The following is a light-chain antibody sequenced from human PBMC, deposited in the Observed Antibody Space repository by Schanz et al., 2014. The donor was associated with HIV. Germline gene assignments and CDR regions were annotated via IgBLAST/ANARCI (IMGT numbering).Light chain of an antibody. CDR2: NTN. CDR1: TGSVTSGHF. CDR3: LLSYNGGGV. J-gene: IGLJ1*01. Sequence: QAVVTQEPSLTVSPGGAVTLTCGFTTGSVTSGHFPFWLQQRPGQAPRALIFNTNKKHSWTPVRFSGSLLGGKAALTLSGAQPEDEADYYCLLSYNGGGVFGTGTKLTVL. V-gene: IGLV7-46*01.